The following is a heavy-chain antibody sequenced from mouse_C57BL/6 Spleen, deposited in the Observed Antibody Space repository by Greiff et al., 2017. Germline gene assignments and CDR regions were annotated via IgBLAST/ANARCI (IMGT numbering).Heavy chain of an antibody. CDR2: IYPGDGDT. CDR3: ARYGTTVVATDYYAMDY. Sequence: VKLQESGPELVKPGASVKISCKASGYAFSSSWMNWVKQRPGKGLEWIGRIYPGDGDTNYNGKFKGKATLTADTSSSTAYMQLSSLTSEDSAVYFCARYGTTVVATDYYAMDYWGQGTSVTVSS. D-gene: IGHD1-1*01. J-gene: IGHJ4*01. V-gene: IGHV1-82*01. CDR1: GYAFSSSW.